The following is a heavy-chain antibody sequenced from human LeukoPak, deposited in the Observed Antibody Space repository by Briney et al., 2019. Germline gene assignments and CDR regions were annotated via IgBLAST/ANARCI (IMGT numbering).Heavy chain of an antibody. CDR1: GGSISSYY. D-gene: IGHD2-2*01. J-gene: IGHJ6*03. Sequence: PSETLSLTCTVSGGSISSYYWSWIRQPAGKGLEWIGRIYTSGSTNYNPSLKSRVTMSVDTSKNQFSLKLSSVTAADTAVYYCARQDIVVVTAAKDYYYYMDVWGKGTTVTVSS. CDR2: IYTSGST. CDR3: ARQDIVVVTAAKDYYYYMDV. V-gene: IGHV4-4*07.